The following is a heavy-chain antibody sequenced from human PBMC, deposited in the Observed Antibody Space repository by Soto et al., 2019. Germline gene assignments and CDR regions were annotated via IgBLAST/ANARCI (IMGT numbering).Heavy chain of an antibody. CDR2: ISGSGSTT. CDR3: AKGYTFGPPSYYYFGMDV. V-gene: IGHV3-23*01. Sequence: EVQLLESGGGLVQPGGSLRLSCAASGFTFSSYAMTWVRQAPGKGLEWVSAISGSGSTTYYADSVKGRFTISRDNSKNTLYVQMNSLRAEDXAVYYCAKGYTFGPPSYYYFGMDVWGQGTTVTVSS. D-gene: IGHD5-18*01. J-gene: IGHJ6*02. CDR1: GFTFSSYA.